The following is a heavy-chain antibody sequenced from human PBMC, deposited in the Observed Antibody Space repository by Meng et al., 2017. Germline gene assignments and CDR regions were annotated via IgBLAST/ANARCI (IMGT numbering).Heavy chain of an antibody. CDR1: GFTFSSYE. V-gene: IGHV3-7*01. CDR3: ARVMTGAFDI. Sequence: GESLKISCAASGFTFSSYEMNWVRQAPGKGLEWVANIKQDGSEKYYVDSVKGRFTISRDNAKNSLYLQMNSLRAEDTAVYYCARVMTGAFDIWGQGTMVTVSS. D-gene: IGHD3-16*01. CDR2: IKQDGSEK. J-gene: IGHJ3*02.